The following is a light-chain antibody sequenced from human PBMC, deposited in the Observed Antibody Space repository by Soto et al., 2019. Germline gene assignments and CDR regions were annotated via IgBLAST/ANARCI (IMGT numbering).Light chain of an antibody. V-gene: IGKV3-11*01. Sequence: EIVLTQSPVTLSLSPGERATLSCRASQSVRRYLAWYQQKPGQAHRLLIYDAFKRATGIPARFSGSGSGTDFTLTISSLEPEDFAVYYCQQRSNWPSTFGGGTKVEIK. J-gene: IGKJ4*01. CDR1: QSVRRY. CDR3: QQRSNWPST. CDR2: DAF.